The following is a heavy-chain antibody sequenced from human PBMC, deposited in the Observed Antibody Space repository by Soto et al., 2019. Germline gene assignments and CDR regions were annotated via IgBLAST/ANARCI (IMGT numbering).Heavy chain of an antibody. CDR3: ARRRCNSAYYFDS. CDR2: TFWDDEK. CDR1: GFSLITDRVA. Sequence: QITLKESGPTLVKPTQTLTLTCTFSGFSLITDRVAVGWIRQPPGKALEWLALTFWDDEKRYSPSLTNTLTITKDASRNRVILTMTNMDPVDTATYYCARRRCNSAYYFDSWGQGILVTVSS. V-gene: IGHV2-5*02. D-gene: IGHD4-4*01. J-gene: IGHJ4*02.